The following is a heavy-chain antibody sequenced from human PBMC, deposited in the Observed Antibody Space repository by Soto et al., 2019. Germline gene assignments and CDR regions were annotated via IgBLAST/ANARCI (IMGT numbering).Heavy chain of an antibody. CDR1: GYTFTSYG. V-gene: IGHV1-18*01. CDR2: ISAYNGNT. CDR3: ARDGVDTATGYYYGMDV. Sequence: ASVKVSCKASGYTFTSYGISWVRQAPGQGLEWMGWISAYNGNTNYAQKLQGRVTMTTDTSASTAYMELRSLRSDDTAVYYCARDGVDTATGYYYGMDVWGQGTTVTVSS. D-gene: IGHD5-18*01. J-gene: IGHJ6*02.